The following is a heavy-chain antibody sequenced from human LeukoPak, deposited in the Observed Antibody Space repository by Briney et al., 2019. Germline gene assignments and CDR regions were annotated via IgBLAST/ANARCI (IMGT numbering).Heavy chain of an antibody. V-gene: IGHV1-2*02. CDR2: INPNSGGT. CDR3: ARSGPFYYGGAFDI. CDR1: GYTFTGYY. J-gene: IGHJ3*02. D-gene: IGHD3-10*01. Sequence: ASVKVSCKASGYTFTGYYMHWVRQAPGQGLEWMGWINPNSGGTNYAQKFQGRVTMTRDMSTSTVYLELSSLRSDDTAVYYCARSGPFYYGGAFDIWGQGTMVTVSS.